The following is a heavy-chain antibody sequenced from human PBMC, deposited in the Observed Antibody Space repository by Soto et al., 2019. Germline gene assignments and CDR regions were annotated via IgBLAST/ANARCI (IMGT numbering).Heavy chain of an antibody. CDR1: GFTFSSYA. Sequence: GGSLRLSCAASGFTFSSYAMSWVRQAPGKGLEWVSAISGSGGSTYYADSVKCRFTISRDNSKNTLYLQMNSLRAEDTAVYYCSGIDSSGYYYIVKRKSGFDYWGQGTLVTVSS. J-gene: IGHJ4*02. D-gene: IGHD3-22*01. V-gene: IGHV3-23*01. CDR3: SGIDSSGYYYIVKRKSGFDY. CDR2: ISGSGGST.